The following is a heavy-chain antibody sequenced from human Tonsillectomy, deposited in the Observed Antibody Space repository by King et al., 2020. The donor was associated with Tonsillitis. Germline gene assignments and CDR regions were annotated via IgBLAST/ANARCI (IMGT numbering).Heavy chain of an antibody. CDR3: AKHDTLIVLVKFDY. CDR1: GFTFSSYA. V-gene: IGHV3-23*04. J-gene: IGHJ4*02. Sequence: DVQLVESGGGLVQPGGSLRLSCAASGFTFSSYAMSWVRQAPGKGLEWVSGISGSGGNTYYADSVRGRFTISRDNSKNTLYLQMNSLRAEDTAVYYCAKHDTLIVLVKFDYWGQGTLVTVSS. D-gene: IGHD3-22*01. CDR2: ISGSGGNT.